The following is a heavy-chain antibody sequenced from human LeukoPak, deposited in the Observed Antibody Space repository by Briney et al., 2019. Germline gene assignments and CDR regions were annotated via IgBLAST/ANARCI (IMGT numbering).Heavy chain of an antibody. CDR3: VRHVARAFDI. CDR2: INHSGST. CDR1: GGSFSGYY. Sequence: SETLSLTCAVYGGSFSGYYWSWIRQPPGKGLEWIGEINHSGSTKYNPSLKSRVTISIDTSKNQLSLKLSSVTAADTAVYSCVRHVARAFDIWGQGTRVTVSS. J-gene: IGHJ3*02. V-gene: IGHV4-34*01.